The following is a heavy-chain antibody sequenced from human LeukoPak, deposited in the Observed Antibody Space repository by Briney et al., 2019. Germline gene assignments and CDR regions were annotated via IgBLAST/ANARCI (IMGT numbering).Heavy chain of an antibody. D-gene: IGHD3-22*01. CDR2: TYYWSKWYN. V-gene: IGHV6-1*01. J-gene: IGHJ4*02. Sequence: SQTLSLTCAISGDSVSSNSAACNWIRQSPSRGLEWLGRTYYWSKWYNDYAVSVKSRITINPDSSKNQFSLQLNSVTPEDTAVYYCGRSFLSGYYDFDYWGQGTLVTVSS. CDR1: GDSVSSNSAA. CDR3: GRSFLSGYYDFDY.